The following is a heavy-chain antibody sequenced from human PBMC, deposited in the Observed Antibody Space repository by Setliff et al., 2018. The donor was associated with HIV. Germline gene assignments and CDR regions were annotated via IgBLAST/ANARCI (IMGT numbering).Heavy chain of an antibody. J-gene: IGHJ4*02. CDR1: GYMFTNYC. CDR3: AKDDMPYYGSGSYIGDY. CDR2: ISAYNGNI. Sequence: ASVKVSCKASGYMFTNYCITWVRQAPGQGLEWLGWISAYNGNINYAPKLQGRITLTTDSSTTTAYMELGSLRSDDTAVYYCAKDDMPYYGSGSYIGDYWGQGTLVTVSS. V-gene: IGHV1-18*01. D-gene: IGHD3-10*01.